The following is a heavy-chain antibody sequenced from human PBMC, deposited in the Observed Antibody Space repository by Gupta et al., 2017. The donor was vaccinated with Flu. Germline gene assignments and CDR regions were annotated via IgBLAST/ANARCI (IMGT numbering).Heavy chain of an antibody. CDR2: IYYSGST. D-gene: IGHD6-6*01. J-gene: IGHJ6*02. Sequence: QVQLQESGPGLVKPSETLSLTCTVPGGSISSYYWSWIRQPPGKGLEWIGYIYYSGSTNYNPSLKSRVTISVDTSKNQFSLKLSSVTAADTAVYYCARRVRGAARYLSYGMDVWGQGTTVTVSS. V-gene: IGHV4-59*08. CDR1: GGSISSYY. CDR3: ARRVRGAARYLSYGMDV.